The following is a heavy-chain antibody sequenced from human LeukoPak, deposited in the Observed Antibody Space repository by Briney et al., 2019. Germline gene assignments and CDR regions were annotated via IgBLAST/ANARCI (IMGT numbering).Heavy chain of an antibody. CDR3: ARVTRAYDSSGYMAYYFDY. V-gene: IGHV4-34*01. Sequence: SETLSLTCAVYGGSFSGYYWSWIRQPPGKGLEWIGEINHSGSTNYNPPLKSRVTISVDTSKNQFSLKLSSVTAADTAVYYCARVTRAYDSSGYMAYYFDYWGQGTLVTVSS. D-gene: IGHD3-22*01. J-gene: IGHJ4*02. CDR2: INHSGST. CDR1: GGSFSGYY.